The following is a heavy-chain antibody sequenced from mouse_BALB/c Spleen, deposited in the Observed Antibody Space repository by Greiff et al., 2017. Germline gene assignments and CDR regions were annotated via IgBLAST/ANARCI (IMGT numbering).Heavy chain of an antibody. Sequence: VQLQQSGPGLVAPSQSLSITCTVSGFSLTSYGVHWVRQPPGKGLEWLGVIWAGGSTNYNSALMSRLSISKDNSKSQVFLKMNSLQTDDTAMYYCARDRGTEGAWFAYWGQGTLVTVSA. J-gene: IGHJ3*01. CDR3: ARDRGTEGAWFAY. D-gene: IGHD3-1*01. CDR2: IWAGGST. CDR1: GFSLTSYG. V-gene: IGHV2-9*02.